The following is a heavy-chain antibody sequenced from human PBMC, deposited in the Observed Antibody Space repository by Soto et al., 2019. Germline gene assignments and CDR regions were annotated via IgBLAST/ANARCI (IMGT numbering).Heavy chain of an antibody. CDR3: TRTVGTTWMENWFDP. V-gene: IGHV3-49*04. J-gene: IGHJ5*02. D-gene: IGHD1-7*01. CDR2: IRSKAYGGTT. CDR1: GFTFGDYA. Sequence: LRLSCTASGFTFGDYAMSWVRQAPGKGLEWVGFIRSKAYGGTTEYAASVKGRFTISRDDSKSIAYLQMNSLKTEDTAVYYCTRTVGTTWMENWFDPWGQGTLVTVSS.